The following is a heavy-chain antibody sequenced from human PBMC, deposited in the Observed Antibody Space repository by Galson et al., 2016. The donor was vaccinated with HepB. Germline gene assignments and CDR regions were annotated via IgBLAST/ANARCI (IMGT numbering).Heavy chain of an antibody. Sequence: SLRLSCAASGFTFTSYAMSCVRQAPGKALEWVPGITGSGAGTYYADSVKGRFTISRDNSKNTLYLQINSLRAEDTAVYYCARAWIHLYDLDYWGQGALVTVSS. V-gene: IGHV3-23*01. CDR3: ARAWIHLYDLDY. CDR2: ITGSGAGT. J-gene: IGHJ4*02. CDR1: GFTFTSYA. D-gene: IGHD5-18*01.